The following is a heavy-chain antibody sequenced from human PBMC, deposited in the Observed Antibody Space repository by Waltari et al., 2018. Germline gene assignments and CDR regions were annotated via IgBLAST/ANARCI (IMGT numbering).Heavy chain of an antibody. V-gene: IGHV3-53*01. Sequence: EVQLVESGGGLIQPGGSLRLSCAASGFTVSSNYMSCVRQAPGKGLEWVSVIYSGGSTYYADSVKGRFTSSRDNSKNTLYLQMNSLRAEDTAVYYCASSHYGDYYYYGMDVWGQGTTVTVSS. CDR1: GFTVSSNY. J-gene: IGHJ6*02. CDR2: IYSGGST. D-gene: IGHD4-17*01. CDR3: ASSHYGDYYYYGMDV.